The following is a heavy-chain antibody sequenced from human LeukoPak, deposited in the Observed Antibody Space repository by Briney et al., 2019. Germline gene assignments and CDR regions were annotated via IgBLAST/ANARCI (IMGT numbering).Heavy chain of an antibody. CDR1: GGTFSSYA. D-gene: IGHD2-2*01. V-gene: IGHV1-69*05. J-gene: IGHJ6*03. Sequence: ASVKVSCKASGGTFSSYAISWVRQAPGQGLEWMGRIILIFGTANYAQKFQGRVTITTNESTSTAYMELSSLRSEDTAVYYCARGPQGVVPAAMRYYYYMDVWGKGTTVTVSS. CDR3: ARGPQGVVPAAMRYYYYMDV. CDR2: IILIFGTA.